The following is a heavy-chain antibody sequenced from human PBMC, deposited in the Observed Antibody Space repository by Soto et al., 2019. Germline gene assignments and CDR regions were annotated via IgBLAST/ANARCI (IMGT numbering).Heavy chain of an antibody. V-gene: IGHV3-7*01. D-gene: IGHD3-3*01. J-gene: IGHJ4*02. CDR1: GFTFSSYW. CDR2: IKHDGSEK. CDR3: ARDPGDFWSGYPYFDH. Sequence: EVQLVESGGGLVQPGGSLRLSCTASGFTFSSYWMNWVRQAPGKGLEWVANIKHDGSEKYYVDSVKGRFTISRDNAKNXXYXXXXXXRAEDTAVYYCARDPGDFWSGYPYFDHWGQGTLVTVSS.